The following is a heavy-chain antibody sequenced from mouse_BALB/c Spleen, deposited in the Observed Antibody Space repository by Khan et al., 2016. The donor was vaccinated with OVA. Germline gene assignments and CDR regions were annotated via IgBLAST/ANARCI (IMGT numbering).Heavy chain of an antibody. CDR2: VNPSDGGT. CDR3: VREDEVCPY. CDR1: GYSFTAYY. Sequence: EVELVESGPDLVKPGASVKISCKASGYSFTAYYMHWVKESHGKTLECIGRVNPSDGGTIYNQKFRGKAILTVDKSSSTAYMELRSLTSEDSAVCKCVREDEVCPYWGQGTLVTFSA. D-gene: IGHD1-3*01. J-gene: IGHJ3*01. V-gene: IGHV1-18*01.